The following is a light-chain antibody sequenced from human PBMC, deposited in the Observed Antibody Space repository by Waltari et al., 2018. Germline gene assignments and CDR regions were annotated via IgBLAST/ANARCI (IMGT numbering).Light chain of an antibody. Sequence: QSVLTQPPSASGTPGQRVTISCSGSSSNIGSHTVNWYQHLPGTAPKLLIYNNSHRPSGVPDRFAGSKSGTSASLAISGLQSEDEADYYCAAWDDSLNGLNWVFGGGTKVTVL. J-gene: IGLJ3*02. CDR2: NNS. CDR1: SSNIGSHT. CDR3: AAWDDSLNGLNWV. V-gene: IGLV1-44*01.